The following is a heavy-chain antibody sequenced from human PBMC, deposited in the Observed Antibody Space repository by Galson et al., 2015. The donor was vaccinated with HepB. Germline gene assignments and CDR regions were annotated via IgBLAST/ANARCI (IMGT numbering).Heavy chain of an antibody. CDR3: ARHFAVAGLKSNWFDP. J-gene: IGHJ5*02. V-gene: IGHV4-59*08. CDR1: GGSISSYY. CDR2: IYYSGST. Sequence: SETLSLTCTVSGGSISSYYWSWIRQPPGKGLEWIGYIYYSGSTNYNPSLKSRVTISVDTSKNQFSLKLGSMTAADTAVYYCARHFAVAGLKSNWFDPWGQGTLVTVSS. D-gene: IGHD6-19*01.